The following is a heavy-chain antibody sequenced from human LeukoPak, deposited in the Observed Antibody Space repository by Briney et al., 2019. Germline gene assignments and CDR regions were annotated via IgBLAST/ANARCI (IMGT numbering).Heavy chain of an antibody. Sequence: PSETLSLTCSVSVGSISSTNYYWGWIRQPPGKGLEWIGEINHSGSTNYNPSLKSRVTISLDTSKSQFSLKVRYVTAADTAVYYCARQYYGSGRRSYYYYYYMDVWGKGTTVTISS. V-gene: IGHV4-39*01. J-gene: IGHJ6*03. CDR2: INHSGST. CDR3: ARQYYGSGRRSYYYYYYMDV. D-gene: IGHD3-10*01. CDR1: VGSISSTNYY.